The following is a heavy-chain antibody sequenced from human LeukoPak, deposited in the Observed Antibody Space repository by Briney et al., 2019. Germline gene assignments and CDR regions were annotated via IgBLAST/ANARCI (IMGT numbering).Heavy chain of an antibody. D-gene: IGHD3-9*01. V-gene: IGHV4-39*07. CDR2: IYYSGST. CDR3: ARAVLRYFDWLSFWFDP. J-gene: IGHJ5*02. CDR1: GGSISRSSYY. Sequence: SETLSLTCTVSGGSISRSSYYWGWIRQPPGKGLEWIGSIYYSGSTYYNPSLKSRVTISADTSKTQFSLKLSSVTAADTAVYYCARAVLRYFDWLSFWFDPWGQGTLVTVSS.